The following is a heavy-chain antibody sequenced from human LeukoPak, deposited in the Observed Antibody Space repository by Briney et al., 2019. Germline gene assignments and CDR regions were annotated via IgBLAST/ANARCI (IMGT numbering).Heavy chain of an antibody. J-gene: IGHJ4*02. V-gene: IGHV4-38-2*02. CDR1: GFSIGSGHD. D-gene: IGHD5-18*01. Sequence: PSETRSPTCTVAGFSIGSGHDWCGVRQPPGASRGGVGSVYQSGTTYYNPSLKSRVTTSVDMSKNQFSLRLRPVTAADTAVYYCARIFIRNGYSSYFDCWGQGTLVTVSS. CDR3: ARIFIRNGYSSYFDC. CDR2: VYQSGTT.